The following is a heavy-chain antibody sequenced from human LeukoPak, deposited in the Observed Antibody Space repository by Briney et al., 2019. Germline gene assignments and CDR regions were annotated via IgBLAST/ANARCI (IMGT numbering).Heavy chain of an antibody. J-gene: IGHJ6*03. CDR3: ARVAAAGLYYYYYYMDV. V-gene: IGHV1-46*01. CDR2: INPSGGST. D-gene: IGHD6-13*01. CDR1: GYTFTSYY. Sequence: ASVKVSCKASGYTFTSYYMHWVRQAPGQGLEWMGIINPSGGSTSYAQKFQGRVTMTRDMSTSTVYMELSSLRSEDTAVYYCARVAAAGLYYYYYYMDVWGKGTTVTVSS.